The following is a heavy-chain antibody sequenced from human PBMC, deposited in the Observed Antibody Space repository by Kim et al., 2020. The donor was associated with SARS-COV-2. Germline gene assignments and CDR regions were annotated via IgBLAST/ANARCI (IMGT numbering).Heavy chain of an antibody. CDR1: GGTFSSYA. J-gene: IGHJ6*02. D-gene: IGHD2-21*02. CDR2: IIPIFGTA. V-gene: IGHV1-69*06. CDR3: ARVSGGDRHGDYYYGMDV. Sequence: SVKVSCKASGGTFSSYAISWVRQAPGQGLEWMGGIIPIFGTANYAQKFQGRVTITADKSTSTAYMELSSLRSEDTAVYYCARVSGGDRHGDYYYGMDVWGQGTTVTVSS.